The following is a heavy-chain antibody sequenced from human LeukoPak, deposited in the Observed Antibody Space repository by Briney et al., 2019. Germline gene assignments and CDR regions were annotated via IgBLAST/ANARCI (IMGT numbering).Heavy chain of an antibody. Sequence: PGGSLSLSCAASGFTFSSYSMSWVRQAPGKGLQWVAAISGSGGSTDYADSVKGRFTITRDNSKNTLYLQMNGLSAEDTAVYYCASRLWYQAWGQGTLVTVSS. CDR2: ISGSGGST. J-gene: IGHJ1*01. V-gene: IGHV3-23*01. CDR3: ASRLWYQA. CDR1: GFTFSSYS. D-gene: IGHD2-2*01.